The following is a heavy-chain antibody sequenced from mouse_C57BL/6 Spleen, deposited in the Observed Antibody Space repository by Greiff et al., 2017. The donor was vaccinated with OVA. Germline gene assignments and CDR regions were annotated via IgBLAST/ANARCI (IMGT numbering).Heavy chain of an antibody. CDR3: ARKGDVGFAY. CDR2: IHPNSGST. D-gene: IGHD2-13*01. V-gene: IGHV1-64*01. Sequence: QVQLQQPGAELVKPGASVKLSCKASGYTFTSYWMHWVKQRPGQGLEWIGMIHPNSGSTNYNEKFKSKATLTVDKSSSTSYMQLSSLTSEDSAVYYCARKGDVGFAYWGQGTLVTVSA. J-gene: IGHJ3*01. CDR1: GYTFTSYW.